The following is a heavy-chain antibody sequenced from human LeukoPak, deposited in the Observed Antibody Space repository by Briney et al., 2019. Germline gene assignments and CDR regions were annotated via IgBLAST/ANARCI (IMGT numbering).Heavy chain of an antibody. Sequence: PSETLPLTCTVSGGSISRNNYYWAWIRQPPGKGLEWIASISYTGNRVYNPSLERRVTISVDTSRNQFSLKMTSVTAADTAVYYCARTVRITISGVLADNWFDPWGQGTLLAVSS. V-gene: IGHV4-39*01. CDR1: GGSISRNNYY. D-gene: IGHD3-3*01. CDR3: ARTVRITISGVLADNWFDP. CDR2: ISYTGNR. J-gene: IGHJ5*02.